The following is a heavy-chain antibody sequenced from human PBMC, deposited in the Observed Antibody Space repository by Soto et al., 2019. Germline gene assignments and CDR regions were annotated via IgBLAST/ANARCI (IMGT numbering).Heavy chain of an antibody. D-gene: IGHD4-17*01. CDR3: ARWDHDYGYLDV. CDR2: TYYRSKWYN. Sequence: SQTLSLTFYISGDSVCTNTVAWTWIRQTPSRGLEWLGRTYYRSKWYNEYGLSVKSRITINADTCKNQFSLQLNSVTPEDAAVYYCARWDHDYGYLDVWGLGTTVTVSS. CDR1: GDSVCTNTVA. V-gene: IGHV6-1*01. J-gene: IGHJ6*02.